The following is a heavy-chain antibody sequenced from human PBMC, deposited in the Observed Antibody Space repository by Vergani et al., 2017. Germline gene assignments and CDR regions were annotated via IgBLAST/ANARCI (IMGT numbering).Heavy chain of an antibody. J-gene: IGHJ3*02. V-gene: IGHV4-30-4*01. CDR1: GGSISSGDYY. CDR2: TYYSGST. D-gene: IGHD3-22*01. CDR3: ARGLWLLNGGDAFDI. Sequence: QVQLQESGPGLVKPSQTLSLTCTVSGGSISSGDYYWSWIRQPPGKGLEWIGYTYYSGSTHYNPALKSRVTMSVDTSKSQFSLELSSVTAADTAVYYCARGLWLLNGGDAFDIWGQGTMVTVAS.